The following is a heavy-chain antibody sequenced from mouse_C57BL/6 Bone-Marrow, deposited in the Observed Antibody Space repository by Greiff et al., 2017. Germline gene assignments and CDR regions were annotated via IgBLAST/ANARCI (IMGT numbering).Heavy chain of an antibody. Sequence: QVHVKQPGAELVKPGASVKMSCKASGYTFTSYWITWVKQRPGQGLEWIGDIYPGSGSTNYNEKFKSKATLTVDTSSSTAYMQLSSLTSEDSAVYYCARYDYYFDYWGQGTTLTVSS. CDR1: GYTFTSYW. CDR3: ARYDYYFDY. CDR2: IYPGSGST. V-gene: IGHV1-55*01. J-gene: IGHJ2*01. D-gene: IGHD2-4*01.